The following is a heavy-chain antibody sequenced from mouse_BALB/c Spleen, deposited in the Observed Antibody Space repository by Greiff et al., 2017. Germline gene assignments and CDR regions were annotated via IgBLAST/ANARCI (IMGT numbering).Heavy chain of an antibody. Sequence: QVQLQQPGAELVRPGASVKLSCKASGYTFTSYWINWVKQRPGQGLEWIGNIYPSDSYTNYNQKFKDKATLTVDKSSSTAYMQLSSPTSEDSAVYYCTRMDYGSSYFDYWGQGTTLTVSS. V-gene: IGHV1-69*02. CDR1: GYTFTSYW. CDR2: IYPSDSYT. D-gene: IGHD1-1*01. J-gene: IGHJ2*01. CDR3: TRMDYGSSYFDY.